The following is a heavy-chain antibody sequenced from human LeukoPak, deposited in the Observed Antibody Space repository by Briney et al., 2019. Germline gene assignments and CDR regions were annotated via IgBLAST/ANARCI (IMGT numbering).Heavy chain of an antibody. V-gene: IGHV4-30-4*07. CDR3: ARTVGITMVRGVIWWFDP. D-gene: IGHD3-10*01. J-gene: IGHJ5*02. CDR1: SVSISGGGYC. Sequence: SQTLSLTCAVSSVSISGGGYCWNWIRQPPGKGLEWIGYICYSGITYYNPSLKSRVTISVDTSKNQFSLKLSSVTAADTAVYYCARTVGITMVRGVIWWFDPWGQGTLVTVSS. CDR2: ICYSGIT.